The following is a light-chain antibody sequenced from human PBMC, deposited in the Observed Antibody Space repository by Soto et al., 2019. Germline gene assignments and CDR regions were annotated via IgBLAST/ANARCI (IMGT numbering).Light chain of an antibody. J-gene: IGKJ2*01. CDR1: QSVSSNY. CDR3: QHYDGSPRT. CDR2: GVF. V-gene: IGKV3-20*01. Sequence: ETVLTQSPGTVSLYPGERATLSCTTSQSVSSNYLAWYQQKPGQAPRLVVYGVFNRATGIPDRFGGSGSGTDFTLTISGLEPEDSAVSYCQHYDGSPRTFGQGTKLEI.